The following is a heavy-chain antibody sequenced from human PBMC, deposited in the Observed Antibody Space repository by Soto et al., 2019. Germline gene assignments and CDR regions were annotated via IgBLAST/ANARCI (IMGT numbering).Heavy chain of an antibody. V-gene: IGHV3-30-3*01. CDR3: ARDGTTVTTDYGMDV. CDR1: GFTFSSYA. Sequence: GGSLRLSCAASGFTFSSYAMHWFRQAPGKGLEWVAVISYDGSNKYYADSVKGRFTISRDNSKNTLYLQMNSLRAEDTAVYYCARDGTTVTTDYGMDVWGQGTTVTVSS. J-gene: IGHJ6*02. CDR2: ISYDGSNK. D-gene: IGHD4-17*01.